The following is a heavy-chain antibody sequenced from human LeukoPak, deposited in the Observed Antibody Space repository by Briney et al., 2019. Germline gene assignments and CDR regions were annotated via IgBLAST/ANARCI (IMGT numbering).Heavy chain of an antibody. J-gene: IGHJ4*02. CDR2: ISYDGSNK. Sequence: GRSLRLSCAASGFTFSSYAMHWVRQAPGKGLEWVAVISYDGSNKYYADSVKGRFTISRDNSKNTLYLQMNSLRAEDTAAYYCARGPIPRYCSSTSCYGGGNYFDYWGQGTLVTVSS. V-gene: IGHV3-30*04. CDR1: GFTFSSYA. CDR3: ARGPIPRYCSSTSCYGGGNYFDY. D-gene: IGHD2-2*01.